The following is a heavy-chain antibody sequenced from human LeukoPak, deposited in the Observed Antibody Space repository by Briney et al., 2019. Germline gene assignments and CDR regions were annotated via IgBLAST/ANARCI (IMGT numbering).Heavy chain of an antibody. J-gene: IGHJ4*02. V-gene: IGHV3-48*04. CDR3: VRGGYTYGLDF. CDR1: RFTLTSYS. Sequence: GGSLRLSCAASRFTLTSYSMNWVRQAPGKGPEWIAYISNLGRAIYYGDSVKGRFTISRDTAENSVALHMTSLRTEDTAMYYCVRGGYTYGLDFWGQGTLVTVSS. D-gene: IGHD5-18*01. CDR2: ISNLGRAI.